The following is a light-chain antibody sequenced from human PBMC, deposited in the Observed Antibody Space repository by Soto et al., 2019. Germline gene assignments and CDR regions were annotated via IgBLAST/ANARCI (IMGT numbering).Light chain of an antibody. Sequence: ELVMTQSPTTLSVSPGERATLSCRASQSVGSKLAWYQQRPGQAPRLLIYDASNRATGIPARFSGSGSGTEFSLTISSLQSEDFAVYSCQQYGDWPGAFGGGTKVEIK. CDR3: QQYGDWPGA. CDR2: DAS. CDR1: QSVGSK. J-gene: IGKJ4*01. V-gene: IGKV3D-15*01.